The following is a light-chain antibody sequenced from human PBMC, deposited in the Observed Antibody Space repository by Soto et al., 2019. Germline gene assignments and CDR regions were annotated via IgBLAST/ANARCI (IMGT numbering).Light chain of an antibody. CDR3: VLLYGGACV. V-gene: IGLV7-43*01. CDR1: TGAVTSDYY. J-gene: IGLJ3*02. CDR2: RTS. Sequence: QTVVTQKPSLTVPPGGTVTLTCALTTGAVTSDYYPNWFQRKPGQALRTLIYRTSNKHSWTPARFSGSLLGGKAALTLSGVQPEDEADYYCVLLYGGACVFGGGTKLTVL.